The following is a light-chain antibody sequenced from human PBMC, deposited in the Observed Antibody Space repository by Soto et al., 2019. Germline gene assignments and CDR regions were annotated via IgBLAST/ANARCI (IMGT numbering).Light chain of an antibody. V-gene: IGKV3-20*01. Sequence: EVVLSKSPGTLSLSTGERATLSCRASQSVSSSYLAWYQQKPGQAPRLLMYGTSTRATGIPDRFSGSGSGTDFTLTISRLEPEDFAVYYCQQYVASPWTFGQGTKVDI. J-gene: IGKJ1*01. CDR3: QQYVASPWT. CDR1: QSVSSSY. CDR2: GTS.